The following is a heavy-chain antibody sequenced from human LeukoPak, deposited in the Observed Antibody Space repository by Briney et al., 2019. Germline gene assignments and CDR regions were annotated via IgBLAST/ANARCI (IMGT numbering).Heavy chain of an antibody. CDR1: GGSISSGSYY. J-gene: IGHJ4*02. D-gene: IGHD1-26*01. CDR2: IYSSGST. V-gene: IGHV4-61*02. CDR3: ARVGALGGHDF. Sequence: SETLSLTCTVSGGSISSGSYYWNWIRQPAGKGLEWIGRIYSSGSTNYNPSLKSRVTISVDTSKNQFSLKLSSVTAADTAVYYCARVGALGGHDFWGQGSLVTVSS.